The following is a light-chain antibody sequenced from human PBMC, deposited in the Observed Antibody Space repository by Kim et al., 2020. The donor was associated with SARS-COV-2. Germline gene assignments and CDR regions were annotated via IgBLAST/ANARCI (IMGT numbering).Light chain of an antibody. J-gene: IGLJ2*01. CDR1: ALPTQY. CDR3: QSADSSGTYEV. V-gene: IGLV3-25*03. CDR2: NDS. Sequence: PGQTVKITGSGDALPTQYAYWYQQMPGKAPVLVIYNDSERPSGIPERFSGSSSGTTVTLTISGVQAEDEADYYCQSADSSGTYEVFGGGTQLTVL.